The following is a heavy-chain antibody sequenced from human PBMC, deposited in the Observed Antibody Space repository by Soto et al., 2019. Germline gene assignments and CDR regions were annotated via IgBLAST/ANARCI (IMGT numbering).Heavy chain of an antibody. CDR1: GFTFSSYA. J-gene: IGHJ3*02. CDR2: ISYDGSNK. Sequence: PGGSLRLSCAASGFTFSSYAMHWVRQAPGKGLEWVAVISYDGSNKYYADYVKGRFTISRDNSKNTLYLQMNSLRAEDTAVFYFARDSGVITFGGVIVKGAFDIWGQGTMVTV. D-gene: IGHD3-16*02. V-gene: IGHV3-30-3*01. CDR3: ARDSGVITFGGVIVKGAFDI.